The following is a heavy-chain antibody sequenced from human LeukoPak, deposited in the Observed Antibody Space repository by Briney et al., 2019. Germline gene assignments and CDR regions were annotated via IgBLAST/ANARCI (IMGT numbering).Heavy chain of an antibody. J-gene: IGHJ4*02. D-gene: IGHD5-24*01. CDR3: ARTVEMATSYSDY. V-gene: IGHV1-2*02. CDR2: INPNSGGT. CDR1: GYTFTGYY. Sequence: ASVKVSCKASGYTFTGYYMHWVRQAPGQGLEWMGWINPNSGGTNYAQKFQGRVTMTRDTSISTAYLQWSSLKASDTALYYCARTVEMATSYSDYWGQGTLVTVSS.